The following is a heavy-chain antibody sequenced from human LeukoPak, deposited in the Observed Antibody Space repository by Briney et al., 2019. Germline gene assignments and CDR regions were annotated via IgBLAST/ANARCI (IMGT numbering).Heavy chain of an antibody. CDR2: IYIGGST. CDR3: ARLGFVVPAVIFDY. D-gene: IGHD2-2*02. CDR1: GFTVSSDY. V-gene: IGHV3-53*01. J-gene: IGHJ4*02. Sequence: GGSLRLSCAASGFTVSSDYMSWVRQAPGKGLEWVSVIYIGGSTYYADSVKGRFTISRDISKNTLYLQMNSLRAEDTAMYYCARLGFVVPAVIFDYWGQGTLVTVSS.